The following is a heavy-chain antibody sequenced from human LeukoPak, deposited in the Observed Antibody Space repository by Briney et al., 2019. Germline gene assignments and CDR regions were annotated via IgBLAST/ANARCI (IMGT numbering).Heavy chain of an antibody. CDR2: IYHSGST. J-gene: IGHJ4*02. CDR3: ARVPFRSQEKYYFDY. V-gene: IGHV4-39*07. CDR1: GGSISSSSYY. Sequence: PSETLSLTCTVSGGSISSSSYYWGWIRQPPGKGLEWIGSIYHSGSTYYNPSLKSRVTISVDTSKNQFSLKLSSVTAADTAVYYCARVPFRSQEKYYFDYWGQGTLVTVSS.